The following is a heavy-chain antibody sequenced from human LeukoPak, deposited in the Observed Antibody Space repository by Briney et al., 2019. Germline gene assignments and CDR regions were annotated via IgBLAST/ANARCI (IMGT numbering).Heavy chain of an antibody. Sequence: PGGSLRLSCSASGFTFSSYEMNWVRQAPGKGLEWISYITGSGDTIYYADSVKGRFTISRDNAKNSLFLQMNSLTADDTAVYYCARGRTTIVSGTTIGAYWGQGTLVTVSS. V-gene: IGHV3-48*03. CDR3: ARGRTTIVSGTTIGAY. D-gene: IGHD2/OR15-2a*01. J-gene: IGHJ4*02. CDR1: GFTFSSYE. CDR2: ITGSGDTI.